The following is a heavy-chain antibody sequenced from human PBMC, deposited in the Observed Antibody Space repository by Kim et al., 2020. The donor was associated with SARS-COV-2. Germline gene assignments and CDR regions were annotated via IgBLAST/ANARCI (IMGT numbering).Heavy chain of an antibody. CDR1: GSYL. D-gene: IGHD2-15*01. V-gene: IGHV3-30-3*01. J-gene: IGHJ4*02. Sequence: GGSLRLSCMTSGSYLIHWVRQAPGKGLEWVAAMSLAGFSKYFVDSAQGRFTISRDDAKNTVYSELNSLREEDSAVYYCATEGGTSGRCGYFDSWGQGTLVTVSS. CDR2: MSLAGFSK. CDR3: ATEGGTSGRCGYFDS.